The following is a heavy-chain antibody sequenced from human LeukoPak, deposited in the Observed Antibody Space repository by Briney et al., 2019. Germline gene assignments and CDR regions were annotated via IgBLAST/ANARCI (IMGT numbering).Heavy chain of an antibody. CDR2: INNVGSHI. CDR3: ARLRVGATKDFDY. V-gene: IGHV3-21*04. Sequence: GGSLRLSCAASGFTFNNAWMSWVRQAPGKGLEWVSSINNVGSHIYYAGSVRGRFTISRDNAKNLLYLQMDSLRAEDTAVYYCARLRVGATKDFDYWGQGTLVTVSS. J-gene: IGHJ4*02. CDR1: GFTFNNAW. D-gene: IGHD1-26*01.